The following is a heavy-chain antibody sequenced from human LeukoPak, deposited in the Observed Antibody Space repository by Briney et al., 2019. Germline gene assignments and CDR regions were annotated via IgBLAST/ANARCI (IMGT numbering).Heavy chain of an antibody. CDR2: IIPIFGTA. J-gene: IGHJ4*02. D-gene: IGHD2-21*01. Sequence: ASVTVSCKASGGTFSSYAISWVRQAPGQGLEWMGGIIPIFGTANYAQKFQGRVTITADESTSTAYMEQSSLRSEDTAVYYCARVAGSEGSDYWGQGTLVTVSS. CDR1: GGTFSSYA. CDR3: ARVAGSEGSDY. V-gene: IGHV1-69*13.